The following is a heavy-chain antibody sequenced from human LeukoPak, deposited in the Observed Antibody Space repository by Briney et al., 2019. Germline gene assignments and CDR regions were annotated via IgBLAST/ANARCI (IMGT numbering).Heavy chain of an antibody. J-gene: IGHJ4*02. CDR1: GGSISSSTYY. Sequence: SETLSLTCTVSGGSISSSTYYWGWIRQPPGQGLEWIGSIYYSGSTYFNPSLKSRVTISVDTSKNQFSLKLSSVTAADTAVYYCARLGYSSGWYYFDYWGQGTLVTVSS. CDR3: ARLGYSSGWYYFDY. D-gene: IGHD6-19*01. V-gene: IGHV4-39*01. CDR2: IYYSGST.